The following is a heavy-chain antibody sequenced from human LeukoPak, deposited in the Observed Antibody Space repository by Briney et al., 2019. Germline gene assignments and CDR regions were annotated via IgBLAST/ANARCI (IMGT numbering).Heavy chain of an antibody. V-gene: IGHV4-59*08. Sequence: SETLSLTCTVSGGSVSGYYWSWIRQSPGKGLEWIGYIFYTGTTLYSPSLRGRVTMSVDTSESQFSLKLSSVTAADTAMYYCARHDVVPVIRRGFDFWGQGTLVTVSS. CDR3: ARHDVVPVIRRGFDF. CDR2: IFYTGTT. CDR1: GGSVSGYY. J-gene: IGHJ4*02. D-gene: IGHD2-21*02.